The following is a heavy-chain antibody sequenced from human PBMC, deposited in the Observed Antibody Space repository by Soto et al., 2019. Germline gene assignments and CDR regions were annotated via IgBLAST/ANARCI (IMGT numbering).Heavy chain of an antibody. CDR3: AKVGSYDSGDYVEYFDY. J-gene: IGHJ4*02. D-gene: IGHD4-17*01. Sequence: EVQLLESGGGLVQPGGSLRLSCAASGFTFSSYAMSWVRQAPGKGLEWVSAISGSGGSTYYADSVKGRFTISRDNSKNTLYLQMNSLRAEDTAVYYCAKVGSYDSGDYVEYFDYWGQGTLVTVSS. CDR1: GFTFSSYA. V-gene: IGHV3-23*01. CDR2: ISGSGGST.